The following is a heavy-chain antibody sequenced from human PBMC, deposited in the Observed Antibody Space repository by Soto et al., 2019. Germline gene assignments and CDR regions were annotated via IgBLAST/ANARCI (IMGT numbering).Heavy chain of an antibody. CDR1: GFTSSSYG. J-gene: IGHJ3*02. CDR2: IWYDGSNK. Sequence: GGSLRLSCAASGFTSSSYGMHWVRQAPGKGLEWVAVIWYDGSNKYYADSVKGRFTISRDNPKNTLYLQMNSLRAEDTAVYYCARDLITMVRGVIGAFDIWGQGTMGTVSS. CDR3: ARDLITMVRGVIGAFDI. V-gene: IGHV3-33*01. D-gene: IGHD3-10*01.